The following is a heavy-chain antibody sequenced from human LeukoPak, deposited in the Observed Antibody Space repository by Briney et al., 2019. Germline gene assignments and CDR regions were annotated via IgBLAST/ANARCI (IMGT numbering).Heavy chain of an antibody. J-gene: IGHJ4*02. Sequence: SETLSLTCTVSGGSISSSSYYWGWIRQPPGKGLEWIGEINHRGSTNYNPSLKSRVTISVDMSKNQLSLKLNSVAAADTAVYHCARSVGFGELVYFDYWGQGTLVTVSS. CDR2: INHRGST. CDR3: ARSVGFGELVYFDY. D-gene: IGHD3-10*01. CDR1: GGSISSSSYY. V-gene: IGHV4-39*01.